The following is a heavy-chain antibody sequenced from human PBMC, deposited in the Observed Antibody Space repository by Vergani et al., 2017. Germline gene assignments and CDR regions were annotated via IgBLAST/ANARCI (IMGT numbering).Heavy chain of an antibody. CDR2: IYYSGST. CDR3: ARHDPGIAAAGTSPYYFDY. CDR1: GGSISSGGYY. V-gene: IGHV4-31*03. J-gene: IGHJ4*02. D-gene: IGHD6-13*01. Sequence: QVQLQESGPGLVKPSQTLSLTCTVSGGSISSGGYYWSWIRQHPGKGLEWIGYIYYSGSTYYNPSLKSRVTISVDTSKNQFSLKLSSVTAADTAVYYCARHDPGIAAAGTSPYYFDYWGQGTLVTVSS.